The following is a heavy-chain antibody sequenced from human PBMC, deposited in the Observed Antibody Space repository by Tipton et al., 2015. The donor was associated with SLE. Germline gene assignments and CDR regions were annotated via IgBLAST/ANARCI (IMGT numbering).Heavy chain of an antibody. CDR2: IYYSGST. Sequence: GLVKPSETLSLTCTVSGGSISSYYWSWIRQPPGKGLEWIGYIYYSGSTNYNPSLKRRVTISVDTSKNQFSLKLSSVTAEDTGVYYCARGECSSTSCPLLDYWGQGTLVHVFS. CDR3: ARGECSSTSCPLLDY. V-gene: IGHV4-59*01. J-gene: IGHJ4*02. CDR1: GGSISSYY. D-gene: IGHD2-2*01.